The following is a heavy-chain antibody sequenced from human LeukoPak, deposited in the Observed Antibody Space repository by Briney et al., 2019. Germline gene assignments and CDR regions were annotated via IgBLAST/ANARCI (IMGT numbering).Heavy chain of an antibody. J-gene: IGHJ4*02. Sequence: ASVKVSCTTSGYTFTSYYMHWVRQAPGQGLEWMGWINPNSGGTNYAEKFQGRVTMTRDTSIGTAYMELSRLRSDDTAVYHCARVMAAQESYVDYWGQGTLVTVSS. V-gene: IGHV1-2*02. CDR2: INPNSGGT. CDR3: ARVMAAQESYVDY. CDR1: GYTFTSYY. D-gene: IGHD5-24*01.